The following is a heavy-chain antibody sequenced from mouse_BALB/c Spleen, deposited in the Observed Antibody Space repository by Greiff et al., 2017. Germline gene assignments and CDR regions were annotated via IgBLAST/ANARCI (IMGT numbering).Heavy chain of an antibody. CDR1: GYAFSSYW. Sequence: QVQLQQSGAELVRPGSSVKISCKASGYAFSSYWMNWVKQRPGQGLEWIGQIYPGDGDTNYNGKFKGKATLTADKSSSTAYMQLSSLTSEDSAVYFCARFTTVVARYFDVWGAGTTVTVSS. CDR3: ARFTTVVARYFDV. D-gene: IGHD1-1*01. V-gene: IGHV1-80*01. CDR2: IYPGDGDT. J-gene: IGHJ1*01.